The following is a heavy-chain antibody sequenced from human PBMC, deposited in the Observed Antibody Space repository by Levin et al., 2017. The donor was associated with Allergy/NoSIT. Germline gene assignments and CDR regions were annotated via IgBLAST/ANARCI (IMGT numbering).Heavy chain of an antibody. V-gene: IGHV3-23*01. D-gene: IGHD3-22*01. J-gene: IGHJ4*02. Sequence: GESLKISCAASGFTFSSFAMSWVRQAPGKGLEWVSSINGGGGTTYYADSVKGRFTISRDNSRNTLFLQMNSLGAEDTGVYYCAKRFESSGPYYFDYWGQGALVTVSS. CDR3: AKRFESSGPYYFDY. CDR1: GFTFSSFA. CDR2: INGGGGTT.